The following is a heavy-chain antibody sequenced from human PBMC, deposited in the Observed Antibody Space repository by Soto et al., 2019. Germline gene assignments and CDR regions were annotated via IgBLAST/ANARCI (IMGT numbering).Heavy chain of an antibody. CDR2: ISGSGGST. CDR3: AKDDLTTVVNDAFDI. CDR1: GLTFSSYA. V-gene: IGHV3-23*01. D-gene: IGHD4-17*01. J-gene: IGHJ3*02. Sequence: GGSLRLSCAASGLTFSSYAMSWVRQAPGKGLEWASAISGSGGSTYYADSVKGRFTISRDNSKNTLYLQMNSLRAEDTAVYYCAKDDLTTVVNDAFDIWGQGTMVTVSS.